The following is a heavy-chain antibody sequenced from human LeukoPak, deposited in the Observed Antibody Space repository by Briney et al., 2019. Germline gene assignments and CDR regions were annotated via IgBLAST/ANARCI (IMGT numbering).Heavy chain of an antibody. Sequence: PSETLSLTCAVSGGSISSSNWWSWVRQPPGKGLEWIGEIYHSGSTNYNPSLKSRVTISVDTSKNQFSLKLSSVTAADTAVYYCARDKMATTFDYWGQGTLVTVSS. D-gene: IGHD5-24*01. CDR3: ARDKMATTFDY. V-gene: IGHV4-4*02. CDR2: IYHSGST. CDR1: GGSISSSNW. J-gene: IGHJ4*02.